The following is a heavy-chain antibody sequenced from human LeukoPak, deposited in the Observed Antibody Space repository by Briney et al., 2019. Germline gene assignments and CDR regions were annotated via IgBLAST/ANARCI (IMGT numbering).Heavy chain of an antibody. CDR2: FDPEDGET. J-gene: IGHJ4*02. CDR3: ATGFESSTSCSFDY. CDR1: GYTLTELS. V-gene: IGHV1-24*01. D-gene: IGHD2-2*01. Sequence: ASVKVSCKVSGYTLTELSIHWVRQAPGKGLEWMGGFDPEDGETIYAQKFQGRVTMTEDTSTDTAYMELSSLRSEDTAVYYCATGFESSTSCSFDYWGQGTLVTVSS.